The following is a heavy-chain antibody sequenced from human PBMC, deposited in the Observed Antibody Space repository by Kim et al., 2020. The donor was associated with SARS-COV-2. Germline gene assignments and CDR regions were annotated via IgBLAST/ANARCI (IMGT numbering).Heavy chain of an antibody. J-gene: IGHJ6*03. V-gene: IGHV3-23*01. CDR2: ISGSGGHT. CDR3: AKAPNYYYYMDV. CDR1: EFTFSSYA. Sequence: GGSLRLSCVASEFTFSSYAMSWVRQAPGKGLEWVSCISGSGGHTYYADSVKGRFTISRDNSKKTLYLQMNSLRAEDTAVFYFAKAPNYYYYMDVWGKGTT.